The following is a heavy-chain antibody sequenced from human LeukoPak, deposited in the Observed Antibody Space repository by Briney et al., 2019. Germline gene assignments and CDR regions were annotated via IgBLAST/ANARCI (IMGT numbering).Heavy chain of an antibody. J-gene: IGHJ4*02. D-gene: IGHD7-27*01. CDR2: INHSGST. Sequence: SETLSLTCAVYGGSFSGYYWSWVRQPPGKGLEWIGEINHSGSTNYNPSLKSRVTISVDTSKNQFSLKLSSVTAADTAVYYCARVNWGSGYFDYWGQGTLVTVSS. V-gene: IGHV4-34*01. CDR3: ARVNWGSGYFDY. CDR1: GGSFSGYY.